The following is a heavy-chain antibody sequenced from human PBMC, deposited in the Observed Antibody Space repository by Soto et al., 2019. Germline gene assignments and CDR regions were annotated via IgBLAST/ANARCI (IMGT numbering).Heavy chain of an antibody. CDR2: IYHSGST. CDR1: GGSISSGGYS. V-gene: IGHV4-30-2*01. CDR3: ANGLVFGELSV. Sequence: QLQLQESGSGLVKPSQTLSLTCAVSGGSISSGGYSWSWIRQPPGKGLEWIGYIYHSGSTYYNPSLKSRVTMSVDRSQNQFSLELNSVTAADTAVYYCANGLVFGELSVWGQGTLVTVSS. J-gene: IGHJ4*02. D-gene: IGHD3-10*01.